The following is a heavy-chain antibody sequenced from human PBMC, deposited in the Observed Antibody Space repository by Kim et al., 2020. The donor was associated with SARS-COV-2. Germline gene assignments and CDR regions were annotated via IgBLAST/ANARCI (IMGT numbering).Heavy chain of an antibody. Sequence: SETLSLTCSVSGSSISSSISYWGWIRQPPGKGLEWIGSLSYSGRTYYNPSLKSRVTISVDTSKNQFSLNLSSVTAADTAVCYCAGLYAYNCFDPWGQGTLVTVSS. V-gene: IGHV4-39*01. CDR3: AGLYAYNCFDP. J-gene: IGHJ5*02. CDR2: LSYSGRT. CDR1: GSSISSSISY. D-gene: IGHD4-17*01.